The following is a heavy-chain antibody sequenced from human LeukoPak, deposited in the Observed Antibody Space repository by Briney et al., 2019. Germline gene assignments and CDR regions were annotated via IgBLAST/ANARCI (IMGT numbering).Heavy chain of an antibody. D-gene: IGHD5-24*01. V-gene: IGHV3-48*01. Sequence: GGSLRLSCAASGFTFSDYSMNWVRQAPGKGLEWISYIGIDSGNTNYADSVKGRFTISGDKAKNSLYLQMNSLRVEDTAVYYCARDYKYAFDNWGQATLVTVSS. CDR1: GFTFSDYS. CDR3: ARDYKYAFDN. CDR2: IGIDSGNT. J-gene: IGHJ4*02.